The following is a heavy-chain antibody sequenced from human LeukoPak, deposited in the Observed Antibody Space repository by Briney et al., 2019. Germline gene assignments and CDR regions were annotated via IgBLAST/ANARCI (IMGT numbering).Heavy chain of an antibody. Sequence: GRSLRLSCAASGFTFSSYGMHWVRQAPGKGLEWVAVISYDGSNKYYADSVKGRFTISRDNSKNTLYLQMNSLRAEDTAVYYCARDSATYSSGPLLDYWGQGTLVTVSS. D-gene: IGHD6-19*01. V-gene: IGHV3-30*03. CDR1: GFTFSSYG. J-gene: IGHJ4*02. CDR2: ISYDGSNK. CDR3: ARDSATYSSGPLLDY.